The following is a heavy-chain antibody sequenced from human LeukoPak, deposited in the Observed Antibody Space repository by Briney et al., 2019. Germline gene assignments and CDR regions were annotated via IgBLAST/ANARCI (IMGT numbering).Heavy chain of an antibody. Sequence: PSETLSLTCAVYGGSFSGYYWSWIRQPPGKGLEWVGEINHSGSTNYNPSLKSRVTISVDTSKNQFSLKLSSVTAADTAVYYCARSGGYSGYDIDYWGQGTLVTASS. D-gene: IGHD5-12*01. V-gene: IGHV4-34*01. J-gene: IGHJ4*02. CDR2: INHSGST. CDR3: ARSGGYSGYDIDY. CDR1: GGSFSGYY.